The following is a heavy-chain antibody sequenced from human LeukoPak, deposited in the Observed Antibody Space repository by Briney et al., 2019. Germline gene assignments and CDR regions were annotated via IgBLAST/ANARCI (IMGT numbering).Heavy chain of an antibody. J-gene: IGHJ2*01. V-gene: IGHV4-39*07. Sequence: PSETLSLTCTVSGGSISSYYWGWIRQPPGKGLEWIGSIYYSGSTYYNPSLKSRVTISVDTSKNQFSLKLSSVTAADAAVYYCARVKAGPPSGYFDLWGRGTLVTVSS. CDR1: GGSISSYY. CDR2: IYYSGST. CDR3: ARVKAGPPSGYFDL.